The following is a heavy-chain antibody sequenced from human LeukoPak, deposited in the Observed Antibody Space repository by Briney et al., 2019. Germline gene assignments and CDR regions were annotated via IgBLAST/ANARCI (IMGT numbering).Heavy chain of an antibody. D-gene: IGHD3-3*01. CDR2: ISGGGGNT. V-gene: IGHV3-23*01. CDR3: AKAYYDSWSGYIFDF. Sequence: GGSLRLSCAASGFSFSDAWMNWVRQAPGKGLEWVSSISGGGGNTFYADSVKGRFTISRDNSKNTLYLQMNSLRAEDTAVYYCAKAYYDSWSGYIFDFWGQGTLVTVSS. J-gene: IGHJ4*02. CDR1: GFSFSDAW.